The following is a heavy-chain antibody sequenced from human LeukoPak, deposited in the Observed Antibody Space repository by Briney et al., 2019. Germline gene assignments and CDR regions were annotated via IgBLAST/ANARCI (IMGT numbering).Heavy chain of an antibody. CDR2: IIPILGIA. Sequence: GASVTVSCKASGGTFSSYAISWVRQAPGQGLEWMGRIIPILGIANYAQKFQGRVTITADKSTSTAYMELSSLRSEDTAVYYCASRLPHYYDSSGYNYWGQGTLVTVSS. D-gene: IGHD3-22*01. J-gene: IGHJ4*02. CDR1: GGTFSSYA. V-gene: IGHV1-69*04. CDR3: ASRLPHYYDSSGYNY.